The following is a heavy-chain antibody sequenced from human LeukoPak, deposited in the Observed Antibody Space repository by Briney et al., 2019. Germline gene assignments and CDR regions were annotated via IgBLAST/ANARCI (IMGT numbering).Heavy chain of an antibody. CDR2: INHSGST. D-gene: IGHD3-9*01. J-gene: IGHJ4*02. V-gene: IGHV4-34*01. CDR3: ARGSNYDILTGYCFDY. Sequence: SETLSLTCAVYGGSFSGYYWSWIRQPPGKGLEWIGEINHSGSTDYNPSLKSRVTISVDTSKNQFSLKLSSVTAADTAVYYCARGSNYDILTGYCFDYWGQGTLVTVSS. CDR1: GGSFSGYY.